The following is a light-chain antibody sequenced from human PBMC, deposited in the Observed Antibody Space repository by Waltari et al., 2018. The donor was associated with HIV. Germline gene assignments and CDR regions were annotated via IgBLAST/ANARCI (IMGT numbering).Light chain of an antibody. V-gene: IGLV2-14*01. J-gene: IGLJ2*01. CDR2: EVS. CDR3: SSFTTSNSLL. Sequence: QSALTQPASVSGSPGQSITVSCTGTSSHIGASDFVSWYQQTPGTAPKLVIYEVSNRPSGISYRFSGSKSGNTASLTISGLQTEDEADYYCSSFTTSNSLLFGGGTKVTVL. CDR1: SSHIGASDF.